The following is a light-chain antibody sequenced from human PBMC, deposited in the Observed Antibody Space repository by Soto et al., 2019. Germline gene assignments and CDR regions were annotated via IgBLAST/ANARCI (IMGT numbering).Light chain of an antibody. CDR1: QSVLYSSNNKNY. V-gene: IGKV4-1*01. CDR3: QQYYTTPHT. Sequence: DIVMTQSPDSLAVSLGERATINCKSSQSVLYSSNNKNYLAWYQQKPGQPPKLLIYWASTRESRVPDRFSGSGSGTDFALTISSLQAEDVAVYYCQQYYTTPHTFGQGTKVEIK. CDR2: WAS. J-gene: IGKJ1*01.